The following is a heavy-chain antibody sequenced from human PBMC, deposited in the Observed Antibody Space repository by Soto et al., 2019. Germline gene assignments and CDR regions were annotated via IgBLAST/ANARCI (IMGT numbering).Heavy chain of an antibody. V-gene: IGHV3-7*04. CDR2: IKQDGSEK. CDR3: ARGTAGALDC. D-gene: IGHD1-26*01. CDR1: GFTFSSYW. J-gene: IGHJ4*02. Sequence: PGGSLRLSCAAFGFTFSSYWMNWVRQAPGKGLEWVANIKQDGSEKYYVDSVKGRFTISRDNAKNSLYLQMNSLTAEDTAVYYCARGTAGALDCWGQGTLVTVSS.